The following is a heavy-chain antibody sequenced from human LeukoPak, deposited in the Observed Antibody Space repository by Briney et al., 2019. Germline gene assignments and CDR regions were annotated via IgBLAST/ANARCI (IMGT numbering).Heavy chain of an antibody. CDR2: IYYSGST. D-gene: IGHD4-17*01. V-gene: IGHV4-30-4*08. CDR3: ARVRPYAYYHYMDV. CDR1: GGSISSGDYY. J-gene: IGHJ6*03. Sequence: SETLSLTCTVSGGSISSGDYYWSWIRQPPGKGLEWIGYIYYSGSTYYNPSLKSRVTISVDTSKNQFSLKLSSVTAADTAVYYCARVRPYAYYHYMDVWGKGTTVIVSS.